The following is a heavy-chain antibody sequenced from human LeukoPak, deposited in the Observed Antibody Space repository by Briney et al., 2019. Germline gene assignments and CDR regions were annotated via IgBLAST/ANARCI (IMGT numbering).Heavy chain of an antibody. CDR1: GYTFTSYG. V-gene: IGHV1-18*01. CDR3: ARLSFMITFGGVIVIPAFDI. D-gene: IGHD3-16*02. Sequence: ASVKVSCKASGYTFTSYGISWVRQAPGQGLEWMGWISAYNGDTNYAQKLQGRVTMTTDTSTSTAYMELRSLRSDDTAVYYCARLSFMITFGGVIVIPAFDIRGQGTMVTVSS. CDR2: ISAYNGDT. J-gene: IGHJ3*02.